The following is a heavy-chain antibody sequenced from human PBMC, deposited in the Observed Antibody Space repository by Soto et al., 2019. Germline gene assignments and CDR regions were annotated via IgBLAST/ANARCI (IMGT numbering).Heavy chain of an antibody. Sequence: SETLSLTCTVSGGSVSSGSYYWRWIRQPPGKGLEWIGYIYYSGSTNYNPSLKSRVTISVDTSKNQFSLKLSSVTAADTAVYYCARTKYGGNSDYYYYYGMDVWGQGTTVTVSS. CDR3: ARTKYGGNSDYYYYYGMDV. CDR1: GGSVSSGSYY. CDR2: IYYSGST. V-gene: IGHV4-61*01. J-gene: IGHJ6*02. D-gene: IGHD2-21*02.